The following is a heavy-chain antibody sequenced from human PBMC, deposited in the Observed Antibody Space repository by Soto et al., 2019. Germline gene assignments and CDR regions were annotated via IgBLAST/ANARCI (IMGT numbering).Heavy chain of an antibody. CDR2: ISYDGSNK. V-gene: IGHV3-30*18. CDR3: AKVGYSSSPPGGMDV. J-gene: IGHJ6*02. D-gene: IGHD6-13*01. Sequence: GGSLRLSCAASGFTFSSYGMHWVRQAPGKGLEWVAVISYDGSNKYYADSVKGRFTISRDNSKNTLYLQMNSLRAEDTAVYYCAKVGYSSSPPGGMDVWGQGTTVTVSS. CDR1: GFTFSSYG.